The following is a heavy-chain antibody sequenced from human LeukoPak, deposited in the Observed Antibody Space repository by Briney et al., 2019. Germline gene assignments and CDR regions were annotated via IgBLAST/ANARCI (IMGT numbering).Heavy chain of an antibody. V-gene: IGHV1-18*01. CDR3: ATDRGPDGYNSERGAFDY. CDR2: ISPYNGNT. D-gene: IGHD5-24*01. CDR1: GGTFSSYA. J-gene: IGHJ4*02. Sequence: ASVKVSCKASGGTFSSYAITWVRQAPGQGLEWMGWISPYNGNTKYLQKLQGRVTLTTDTSTNTDYMEVRRVRSDDTAVYYCATDRGPDGYNSERGAFDYWGQGTLVTVSS.